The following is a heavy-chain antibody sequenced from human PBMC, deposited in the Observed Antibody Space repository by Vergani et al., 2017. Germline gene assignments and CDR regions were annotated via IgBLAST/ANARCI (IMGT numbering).Heavy chain of an antibody. CDR1: GGSISSGGYY. V-gene: IGHV4-31*03. J-gene: IGHJ4*02. Sequence: QVQLQQWGAGLLKPSQTLSLTCTVSGGSISSGGYYWSWIRQHPGKGLEWIGYIYYSGSTYYNPSLKSRVTISVDTAKNQFSLKLSSVTAADTAVYYCARGAGYGYPLFDYWGQGTLVTVSS. D-gene: IGHD5-18*01. CDR2: IYYSGST. CDR3: ARGAGYGYPLFDY.